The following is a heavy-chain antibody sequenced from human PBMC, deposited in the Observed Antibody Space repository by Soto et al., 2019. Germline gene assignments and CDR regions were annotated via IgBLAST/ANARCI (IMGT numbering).Heavy chain of an antibody. V-gene: IGHV1-58*01. CDR3: AAVPYYYDSSAYYFDY. D-gene: IGHD3-22*01. CDR1: GFTFTSSA. CDR2: IVVGSGNT. J-gene: IGHJ4*02. Sequence: SVKVSCKASGFTFTSSAVQWVRQARGQRPEWIGWIVVGSGNTNYAQKFQERVTITRDMSTSTAYMQLSSLRSEDTAVYYCAAVPYYYDSSAYYFDYWGQGTLVTVS.